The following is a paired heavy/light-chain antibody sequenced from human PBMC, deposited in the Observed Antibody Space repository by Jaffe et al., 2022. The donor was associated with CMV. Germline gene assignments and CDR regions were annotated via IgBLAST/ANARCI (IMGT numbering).Heavy chain of an antibody. Sequence: QVQLVQSGAEAKKPGASVNISCKSSGYTFVDYHIHWVRQAPGQGLEYMGWINPNTGGTNYPQQFRGRVTMTRDTSISTTYMTLSSLRSDDTAVYFCARDFGSRAYCSGVDCSLARGNWFDPWGQGTLVTVSS. J-gene: IGHJ5*02. CDR1: GYTFVDYH. V-gene: IGHV1-2*02. CDR2: INPNTGGT. D-gene: IGHD2-15*01. CDR3: ARDFGSRAYCSGVDCSLARGNWFDP.
Light chain of an antibody. CDR1: QSVSTH. V-gene: IGKV3-11*01. CDR2: DAA. Sequence: EIVLAQSPATLSLSPGDTATLSCRASQSVSTHLAWYQQKPGQAPRLVIFDAANRATGVPARFSGSGSGTDFTLTISSLEPEDFAVYYCQQRSNWTPLTFGGGTKVEIK. CDR3: QQRSNWTPLT. J-gene: IGKJ4*01.